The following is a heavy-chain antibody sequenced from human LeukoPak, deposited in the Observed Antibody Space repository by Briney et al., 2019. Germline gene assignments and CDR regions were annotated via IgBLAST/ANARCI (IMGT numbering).Heavy chain of an antibody. Sequence: GSLRLSCAASGFTFSSYTVHWVRQAPGKGLEYGLGISGNGGSTHYANSVRGRFTISRDNSKNTLYLQMGSLSAEDMAVYYCARDGYSSSYSYYMDVWGKGTTVTVSS. CDR1: GFTFSSYT. CDR2: ISGNGGST. D-gene: IGHD6-13*01. J-gene: IGHJ6*03. CDR3: ARDGYSSSYSYYMDV. V-gene: IGHV3-64*01.